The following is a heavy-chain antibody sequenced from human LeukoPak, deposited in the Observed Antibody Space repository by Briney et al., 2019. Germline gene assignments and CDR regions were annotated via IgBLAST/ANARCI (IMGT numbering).Heavy chain of an antibody. V-gene: IGHV3-23*01. CDR2: ISGSGGST. J-gene: IGHJ6*02. CDR3: AKDRVGYSGYDTIYYYGMDV. D-gene: IGHD5-12*01. Sequence: GGSLRLSCAASGFTFSSYAMSWVRQAPGKGLEWVPAISGSGGSTYYADSVKGRFTISRDNSKNTLYLQMNSLRAEDTAVYYCAKDRVGYSGYDTIYYYGMDVWGQGTTVTVSS. CDR1: GFTFSSYA.